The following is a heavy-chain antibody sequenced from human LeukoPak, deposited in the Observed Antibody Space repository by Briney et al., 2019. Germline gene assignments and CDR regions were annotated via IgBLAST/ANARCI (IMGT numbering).Heavy chain of an antibody. V-gene: IGHV1-2*02. Sequence: GGSVKVSCKASGYTFTGYYMHWVRQAPGQGLEWMGWINPNSGGTNYAQNFKGRFTMPRETSIATAYMEVSSRRPGAPAWYYCSRAATYFDTSGWFDPWGQGTLVAVSS. CDR1: GYTFTGYY. CDR2: INPNSGGT. D-gene: IGHD3-9*01. CDR3: SRAATYFDTSGWFDP. J-gene: IGHJ5*02.